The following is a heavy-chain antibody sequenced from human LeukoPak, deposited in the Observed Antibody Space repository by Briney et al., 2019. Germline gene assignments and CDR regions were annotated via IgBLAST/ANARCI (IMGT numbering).Heavy chain of an antibody. V-gene: IGHV3-48*01. J-gene: IGHJ3*02. D-gene: IGHD3-3*01. CDR1: GFTFSSYA. Sequence: GRSLRLSCAASGFTFSSYAMHWVRQAPGKGPEWLAYISRSSSSIYYRDSVKGRFTVSRDNAKSSLYLEMKSLRAEDTALYFCATASHAVWNGFHDAFDMWGQGTRVTVAS. CDR3: ATASHAVWNGFHDAFDM. CDR2: ISRSSSSI.